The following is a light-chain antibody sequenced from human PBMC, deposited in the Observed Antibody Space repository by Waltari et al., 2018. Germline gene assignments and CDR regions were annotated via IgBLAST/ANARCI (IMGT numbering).Light chain of an antibody. J-gene: IGKJ2*01. Sequence: DIQLTQSPSSLSASVGDRVPITCRASQSISSYLNWYQQKPGKAPKLLIYAASSLQSGVPSRFSSSGSGTDFTLTISSLQPEDFTTYYYQQSYSTPRYTFGQGTKLEIK. CDR1: QSISSY. CDR3: QQSYSTPRYT. CDR2: AAS. V-gene: IGKV1-39*01.